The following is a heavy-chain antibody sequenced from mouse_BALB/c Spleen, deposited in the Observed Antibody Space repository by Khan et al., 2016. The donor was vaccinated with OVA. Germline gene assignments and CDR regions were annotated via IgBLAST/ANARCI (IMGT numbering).Heavy chain of an antibody. CDR1: GYIFTDYV. J-gene: IGHJ3*01. CDR3: AKNDATWFAY. V-gene: IGHV1-77*01. D-gene: IGHD6-1*01. Sequence: QVQLQQSGPELVKPGASVKMSCKASGYIFTDYVINWVKQRTGQGLEWIGEIYPGSGSTYYNEKFKGKATLTADKSSNTAYLQLSHLTSEDSAVYCCAKNDATWFAYWGQGTLVTVSA. CDR2: IYPGSGST.